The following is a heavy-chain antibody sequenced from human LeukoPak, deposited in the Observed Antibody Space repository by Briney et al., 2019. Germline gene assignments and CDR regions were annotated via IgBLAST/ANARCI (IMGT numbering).Heavy chain of an antibody. J-gene: IGHJ4*02. CDR3: ARVVGSAIRTGVDY. D-gene: IGHD7-27*01. V-gene: IGHV3-21*01. CDR2: ISTTSTYI. Sequence: GGSLRLSCAASGFTFSRSDMNWARQAPGKGLEWVSSISTTSTYIYYADSVKGRFTISRDNAKNSLYLQMNSLRAEDTAVYYCARVVGSAIRTGVDYWGQGTLVTVSS. CDR1: GFTFSRSD.